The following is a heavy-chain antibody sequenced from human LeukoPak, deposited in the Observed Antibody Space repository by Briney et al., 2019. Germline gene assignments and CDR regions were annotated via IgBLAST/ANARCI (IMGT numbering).Heavy chain of an antibody. CDR2: ISTDGRTT. V-gene: IGHV3-74*01. CDR3: VRDFKEGFF. Sequence: GGSLRLSCAASGFSFSNYWMHWVRQVPGKGLVWVSIISTDGRTTYYADSVKGRFTISRDNAKNTLYLQMTSLGVEDTAVYYCVRDFKEGFFWGQGTLVTVSS. J-gene: IGHJ4*02. CDR1: GFSFSNYW.